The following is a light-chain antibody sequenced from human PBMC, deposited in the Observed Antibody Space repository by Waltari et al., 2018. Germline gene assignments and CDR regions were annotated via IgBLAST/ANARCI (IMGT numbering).Light chain of an antibody. V-gene: IGKV3-15*01. CDR1: QGVSSS. J-gene: IGKJ1*01. CDR2: GAS. CDR3: QQYNARPRT. Sequence: EILMTQSPATLSVSPGDRATLSCRASQGVSSSLAWYQEKPGQAPRLLIYGASTRATGIPGTISGRGSGAEFTLNISSLQSEDSAVYYCQQYNARPRTFGQGTKVEVK.